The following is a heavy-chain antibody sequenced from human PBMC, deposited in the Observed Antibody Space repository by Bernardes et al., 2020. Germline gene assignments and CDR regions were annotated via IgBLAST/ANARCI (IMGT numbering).Heavy chain of an antibody. D-gene: IGHD6-13*01. CDR2: MNPNSGNT. CDR3: ARDSYSSRVGY. CDR1: GYTFTSYD. Sequence: AARKVYCKASGYTFTSYDINWVRQATGQGLEWMGWMNPNSGNTGYAQKFQGRVTMTRNTSISTAYMELSSLRSEDTAVYYCARDSYSSRVGYWGQGTLVTVSS. J-gene: IGHJ4*02. V-gene: IGHV1-8*01.